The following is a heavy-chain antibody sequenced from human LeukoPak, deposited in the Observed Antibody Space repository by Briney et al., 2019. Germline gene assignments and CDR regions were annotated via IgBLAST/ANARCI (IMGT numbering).Heavy chain of an antibody. CDR2: ISGSGGST. CDR1: GFTFSSYA. Sequence: GGSLRLSCAASGFTFSSYAMSWVRQAPGKGLEWVSAISGSGGSTYYADSVKGRFTISRDNSKNTLYLQMGSLRAEDMAVYYCARGHSSGWYRGFDYWGQGTLVTVSS. J-gene: IGHJ4*02. CDR3: ARGHSSGWYRGFDY. D-gene: IGHD6-19*01. V-gene: IGHV3-23*01.